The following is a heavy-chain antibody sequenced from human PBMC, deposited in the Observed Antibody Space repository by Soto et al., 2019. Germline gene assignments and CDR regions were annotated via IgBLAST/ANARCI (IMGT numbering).Heavy chain of an antibody. J-gene: IGHJ3*02. D-gene: IGHD3-9*01. Sequence: GGSLRLSCAASGFTFSSYDMSWVRQAPGKGLEWVSAISGSGGSTYYADSVKGRFTISRDNSKNTLYLQMNSLRAEDTAVYYCAKDPPNYDILTGYYPDDAFDIWGQGTMVTVSS. CDR1: GFTFSSYD. CDR3: AKDPPNYDILTGYYPDDAFDI. V-gene: IGHV3-23*01. CDR2: ISGSGGST.